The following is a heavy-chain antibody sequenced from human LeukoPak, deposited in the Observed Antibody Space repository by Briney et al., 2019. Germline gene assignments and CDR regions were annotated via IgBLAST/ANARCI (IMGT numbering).Heavy chain of an antibody. J-gene: IGHJ4*02. V-gene: IGHV3-49*04. CDR2: IRSKAYGGTT. Sequence: GGSLRLSCTASGFTFGDYAMSWVRQAPGKGLEWVGFIRSKAYGGTTEYAASVKGRFTISRDDSKSIAYLQMNSLKTEDTAVYYCTRGPPGGGSGWRYYFDYWGQGTLVTVSS. CDR3: TRGPPGGGSGWRYYFDY. D-gene: IGHD6-19*01. CDR1: GFTFGDYA.